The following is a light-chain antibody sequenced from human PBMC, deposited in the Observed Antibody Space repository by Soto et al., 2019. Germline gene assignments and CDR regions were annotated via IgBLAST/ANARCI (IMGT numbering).Light chain of an antibody. Sequence: DIQMTQSPSTLSASVGDRVTITCRASQSISSWLAWYQQKPGKAPKLLIYDASSLESGVPSRFSGSGSGTEFTLTISSLQPDDFATYYCQQTQGWTFGQGTKVDIK. J-gene: IGKJ1*01. CDR2: DAS. CDR1: QSISSW. CDR3: QQTQGWT. V-gene: IGKV1-5*01.